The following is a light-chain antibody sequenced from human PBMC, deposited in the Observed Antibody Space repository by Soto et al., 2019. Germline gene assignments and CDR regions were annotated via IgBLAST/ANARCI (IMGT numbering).Light chain of an antibody. CDR3: QQYQNLWT. CDR1: QTIYSN. J-gene: IGKJ1*01. V-gene: IGKV3-15*01. CDR2: RAS. Sequence: IMMTQSPATLSVSLGERATLSCRAGQTIYSNVAWYQQRPGQAPRLLIYRASTRATGVPARFSGSGSGPEFTLTISSLQSEDFAIYYCQQYQNLWTFGQGTKVDIK.